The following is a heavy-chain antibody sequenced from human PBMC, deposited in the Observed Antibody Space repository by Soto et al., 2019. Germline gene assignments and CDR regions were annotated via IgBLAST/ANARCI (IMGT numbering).Heavy chain of an antibody. CDR3: VKKIAGTTTSGAYWYFDL. V-gene: IGHV3-23*01. CDR2: ITGGGDGA. Sequence: EVQLLESGGGLVQPGGSLSLSCAASGFTFSSFALNWARQAPGRGLRWVSGITGGGDGAFTADSVKGRFTISRVQSKNTVYLQMNSLRAEDTAVYYCVKKIAGTTTSGAYWYFDLWGRGTLVTVSS. CDR1: GFTFSSFA. J-gene: IGHJ2*01. D-gene: IGHD1-26*01.